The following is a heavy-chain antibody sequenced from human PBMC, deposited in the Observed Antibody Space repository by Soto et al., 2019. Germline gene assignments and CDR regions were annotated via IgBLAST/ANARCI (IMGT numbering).Heavy chain of an antibody. CDR3: ARGDHSGSAPSYYYYAFDV. CDR1: GGTFSSSA. V-gene: IGHV1-69*01. Sequence: QVQLVQSGAEVKKPGSSVKVSCKASGGTFSSSAINWVRQAPGQGLEWMGGIIPIFGRTDYARKFQGRVTITADESTSTAYMDLSSLRSEDTAVYYCARGDHSGSAPSYYYYAFDVWGQGTTVTVSS. D-gene: IGHD5-12*01. CDR2: IIPIFGRT. J-gene: IGHJ6*02.